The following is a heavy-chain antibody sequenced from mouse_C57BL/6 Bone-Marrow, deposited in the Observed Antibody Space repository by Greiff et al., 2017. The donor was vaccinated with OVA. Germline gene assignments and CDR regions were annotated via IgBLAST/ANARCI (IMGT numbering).Heavy chain of an antibody. V-gene: IGHV5-16*01. CDR1: GFTFSDYY. J-gene: IGHJ4*01. CDR3: ARDAHYDYEEDYYAMDY. D-gene: IGHD2-4*01. Sequence: EVMLVESEGGLVQPGSSMKLSCTASGFTFSDYYMAWVRQAPEKGLEWVANINYDGSSTYYLDSLKSRFIISRDNAKNILYLQMSSLKSEDTATNYCARDAHYDYEEDYYAMDYWGQGTSVTVSS. CDR2: INYDGSST.